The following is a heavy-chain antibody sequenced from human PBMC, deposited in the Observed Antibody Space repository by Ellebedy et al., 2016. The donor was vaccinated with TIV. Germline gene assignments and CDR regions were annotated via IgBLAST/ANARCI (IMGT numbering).Heavy chain of an antibody. D-gene: IGHD5-24*01. Sequence: SETLSLXCAVYGGSFNGYYWSWIRQPPGKGLEWIGEINHSGSTNYNPSLKSRVTISLDTSKNQFSLKMTSVTAADTAVYYCASTRRWLQLRPFDYWGQGTLVTVSS. V-gene: IGHV4-34*01. CDR3: ASTRRWLQLRPFDY. J-gene: IGHJ4*02. CDR1: GGSFNGYY. CDR2: INHSGST.